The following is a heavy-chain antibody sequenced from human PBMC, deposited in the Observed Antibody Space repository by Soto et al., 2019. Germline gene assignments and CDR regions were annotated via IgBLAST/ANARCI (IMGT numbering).Heavy chain of an antibody. CDR2: ISPIFGIG. CDR1: GGTFNRYA. V-gene: IGHV1-69*01. J-gene: IGHJ6*02. Sequence: QVQLVQSGAEVKKPGSSVKVSCKASGGTFNRYAISWVLQAPGQGLEWMGGISPIFGIGNDAQRFQGRVTITADESTGTAYMELSSLRSEDTGVYYCARSAITLFGVVSIPPHYYSEMDVWGQGTTVTVSS. CDR3: ARSAITLFGVVSIPPHYYSEMDV. D-gene: IGHD3-3*01.